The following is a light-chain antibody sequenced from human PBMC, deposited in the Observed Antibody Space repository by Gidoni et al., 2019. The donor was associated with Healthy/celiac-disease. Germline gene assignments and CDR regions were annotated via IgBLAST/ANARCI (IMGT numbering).Light chain of an antibody. CDR2: CAS. Sequence: DIVMTQSPATLSVSPGERATLSCRASQSVSSNLAWYQQKPGQAPRLLIYCASTRATGIPARFIGSGSGTEFTLTISSLQSEDFAVYYCQQYNNWPFTFGGGTKVEIK. CDR3: QQYNNWPFT. CDR1: QSVSSN. J-gene: IGKJ4*01. V-gene: IGKV3-15*01.